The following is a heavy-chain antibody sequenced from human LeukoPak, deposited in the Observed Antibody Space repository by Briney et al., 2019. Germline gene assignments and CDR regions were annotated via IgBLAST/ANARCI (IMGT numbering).Heavy chain of an antibody. J-gene: IGHJ5*02. V-gene: IGHV3-30*18. CDR1: GFTFSSYG. D-gene: IGHD1-26*01. CDR2: ISYDGSNK. Sequence: GRSLRLSCAASGFTFSSYGMHWVRQAPGKGLEWVAVISYDGSNKYYADCVKGRFTISRDNSKNTLYLQMDSLRAEDTAVYYCAKGNYGIVGATTPWGQGTLVTVSS. CDR3: AKGNYGIVGATTP.